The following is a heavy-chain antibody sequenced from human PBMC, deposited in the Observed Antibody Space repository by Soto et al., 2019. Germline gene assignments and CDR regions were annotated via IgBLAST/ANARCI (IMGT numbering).Heavy chain of an antibody. V-gene: IGHV3-33*01. J-gene: IGHJ6*03. CDR1: GFTFSSYG. Sequence: GGSLRLSCAASGFTFSSYGMHWVRQAPGKGLEWVAVIWYDGSEKYYADSVKGRFTISRDNSKNTLYLQMNSLRAEDTAVYYCERGSHHFLRGYAIAYYYYMDVWGNGPTVTVSS. D-gene: IGHD3-3*02. CDR2: IWYDGSEK. CDR3: ERGSHHFLRGYAIAYYYYMDV.